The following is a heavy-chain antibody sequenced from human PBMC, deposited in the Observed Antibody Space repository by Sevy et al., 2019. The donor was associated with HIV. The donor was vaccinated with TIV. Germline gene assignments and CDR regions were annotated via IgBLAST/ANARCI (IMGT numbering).Heavy chain of an antibody. CDR3: VRAIGLAGSY. CDR2: IKQDGSER. Sequence: GGSLRLSCAASGFTFSTYWMTWVRQAPGKGLEWVANIKQDGSERYYVDSVKGRFTISRDNAKNSVYLQMNSLRAEDTAVYYCVRAIGLAGSYWGPGTLVTVSS. D-gene: IGHD2-2*01. V-gene: IGHV3-7*04. CDR1: GFTFSTYW. J-gene: IGHJ4*02.